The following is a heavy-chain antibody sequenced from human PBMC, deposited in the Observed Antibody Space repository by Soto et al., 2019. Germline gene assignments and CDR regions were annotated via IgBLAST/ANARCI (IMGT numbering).Heavy chain of an antibody. J-gene: IGHJ6*02. D-gene: IGHD2-8*01. CDR1: GFTFSNAW. CDR3: TTTRYCTNGVCYMGELYYYYGMDV. CDR2: IKSKTDGGTT. V-gene: IGHV3-15*07. Sequence: GGSLRLSCAASGFTFSNAWMNWVRQAPGKGLEWVGRIKSKTDGGTTDYAAPVKGRFTISRDDSKNTLYLQMNSLKTEDTAVYYCTTTRYCTNGVCYMGELYYYYGMDVWGQGTTVTVSS.